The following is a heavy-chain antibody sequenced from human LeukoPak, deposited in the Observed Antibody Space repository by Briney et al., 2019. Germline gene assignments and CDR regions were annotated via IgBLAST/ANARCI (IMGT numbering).Heavy chain of an antibody. CDR2: INHSGST. V-gene: IGHV4-34*01. Sequence: SETLSLTCAVYGGSFSGYYWSWIRQPPGKGLEWLGEINHSGSTNYNPSLKSRVTISVDTSKNQFSLKLSSVTAADTAVYYCARLSGSYYPRFYYFDYWGQGTLVTVSS. CDR3: ARLSGSYYPRFYYFDY. J-gene: IGHJ4*02. D-gene: IGHD1-26*01. CDR1: GGSFSGYY.